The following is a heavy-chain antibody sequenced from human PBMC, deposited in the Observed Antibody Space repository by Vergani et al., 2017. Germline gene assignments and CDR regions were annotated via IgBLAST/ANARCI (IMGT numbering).Heavy chain of an antibody. Sequence: QVQLQESGPGLVKPSQTLSLTCTVSGGSINSHNYYWSWIRQPAGKGLEWIGRIHTSGSTNYNPSLKSRVTMSEDPSKNEFSLNLTSVTAADTAVYFCARGSCLGGSCYKPLFDYWSQGILVTVSS. CDR2: IHTSGST. J-gene: IGHJ4*02. V-gene: IGHV4-61*02. D-gene: IGHD2-15*01. CDR1: GGSINSHNYY. CDR3: ARGSCLGGSCYKPLFDY.